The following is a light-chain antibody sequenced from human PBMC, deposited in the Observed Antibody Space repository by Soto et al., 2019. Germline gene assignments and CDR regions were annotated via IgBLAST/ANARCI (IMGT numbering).Light chain of an antibody. CDR2: GNS. Sequence: QSVLTQPPSVSGAPGQRVTISCTGSSSNIGAGYVVHWYQQLPGTAPKLLIYGNSNRPSGVPDRFSGSKSGTSASLAITGLQAEDEADYYCQSYDSSLSGSLFGGGTKLTVL. CDR1: SSNIGAGYV. V-gene: IGLV1-40*01. CDR3: QSYDSSLSGSL. J-gene: IGLJ2*01.